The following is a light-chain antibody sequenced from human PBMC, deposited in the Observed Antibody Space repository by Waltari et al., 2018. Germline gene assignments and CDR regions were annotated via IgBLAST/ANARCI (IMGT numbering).Light chain of an antibody. J-gene: IGLJ3*02. Sequence: QSVLTQPPSVSGAPGQRVTISCTGTSSNIGAGFEVFWYQQLPGSAPKLLIFASYKRASGVPDRICGATSGTSASLASTGLQAEDEADYYCQSYDSSLSGRVFGGGTRLTVL. CDR1: SSNIGAGFE. CDR3: QSYDSSLSGRV. CDR2: ASY. V-gene: IGLV1-40*01.